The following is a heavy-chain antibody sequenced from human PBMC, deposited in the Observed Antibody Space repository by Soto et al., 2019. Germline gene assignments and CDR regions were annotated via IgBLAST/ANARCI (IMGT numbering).Heavy chain of an antibody. CDR2: INPNSGGT. D-gene: IGHD1-26*01. Sequence: QVQLVQSGAEVKKPGASVKVSCKASGYTFTGYYMHWVRQAPGQGLEWMGWINPNSGGTNYAQKFQAGVTMTRDTSISTAYMELSRLRSDDTAVYYCARTFGATSWYYYYYGMDVWGQGTTVTVSS. V-gene: IGHV1-2*02. J-gene: IGHJ6*02. CDR1: GYTFTGYY. CDR3: ARTFGATSWYYYYYGMDV.